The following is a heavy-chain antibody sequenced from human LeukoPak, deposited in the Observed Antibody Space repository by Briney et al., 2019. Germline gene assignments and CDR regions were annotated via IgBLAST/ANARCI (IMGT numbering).Heavy chain of an antibody. J-gene: IGHJ4*02. Sequence: GESLKISCKGSGYSFTSYWIGWVRQMPGKGLEWMGIMYPGDSGTRYSPSFQGQVTISVDKSTSTAYLQWSSLKASDTAMYYCGRHLYGGNSAIDYWGQGTLVTVSS. CDR1: GYSFTSYW. V-gene: IGHV5-51*01. D-gene: IGHD4-23*01. CDR3: GRHLYGGNSAIDY. CDR2: MYPGDSGT.